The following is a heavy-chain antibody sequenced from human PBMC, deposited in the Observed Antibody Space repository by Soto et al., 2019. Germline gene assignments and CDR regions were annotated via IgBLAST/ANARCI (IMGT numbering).Heavy chain of an antibody. D-gene: IGHD2-8*01. CDR2: ISSSGSTI. J-gene: IGHJ5*02. V-gene: IGHV3-11*01. CDR1: GFTFSYYY. CDR3: ARDDFVPGNWFDP. Sequence: LXLSCAASGFTFSYYYMSWIRQAPGKGLEWVSYISSSGSTIYYADSVKGRFTISRDNAKNSLYLQMNSLRAEDTAVYYCARDDFVPGNWFDPWGQGTLVTVSS.